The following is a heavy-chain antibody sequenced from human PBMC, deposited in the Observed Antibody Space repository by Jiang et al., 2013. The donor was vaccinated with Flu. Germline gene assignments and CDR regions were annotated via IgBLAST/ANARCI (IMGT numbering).Heavy chain of an antibody. CDR2: ISSSGSTI. J-gene: IGHJ4*02. CDR1: GFTFSSYE. Sequence: VESGGGLVQPGGSLRLSCAASGFTFSSYEMNWVRQAPGKGLEWVSYISSSGSTIYYADSVKGRFTISRDNAKNSLYLQMNSLRAEDTAVYYCARVRTDCSGGSCYSKIFDYWGQGTLVTVSS. V-gene: IGHV3-48*03. CDR3: ARVRTDCSGGSCYSKIFDY. D-gene: IGHD2-15*01.